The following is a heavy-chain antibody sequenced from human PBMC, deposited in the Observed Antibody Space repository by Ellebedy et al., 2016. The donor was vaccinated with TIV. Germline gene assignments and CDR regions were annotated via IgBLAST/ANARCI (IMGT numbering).Heavy chain of an antibody. CDR3: ARDSGLRVVDY. Sequence: GESLKISXAASGFTFSTYWMSWVRQPPVKGLEWVANIKTDGSEEYYVDSVKGRFTISRDDPKNSLYLQLNSLRAEDTAVYYCARDSGLRVVDYWGQGTLVTVSS. CDR2: IKTDGSEE. D-gene: IGHD3-16*01. CDR1: GFTFSTYW. V-gene: IGHV3-7*01. J-gene: IGHJ4*02.